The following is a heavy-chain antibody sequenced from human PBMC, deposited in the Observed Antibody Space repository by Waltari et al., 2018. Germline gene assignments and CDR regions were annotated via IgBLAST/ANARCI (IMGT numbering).Heavy chain of an antibody. CDR1: GYSISSGYY. CDR2: IYHSGST. Sequence: QVQLQESGPGLVKPSETLSLTCAVSGYSISSGYYWGWIRQPPGKGLGWIVIIYHSGSTYYNPSLKSRVTISVDTSKNQFSLKLSSVTAADTAVYYCARLEIRSGYNYWGQGTLVTVSS. J-gene: IGHJ4*02. CDR3: ARLEIRSGYNY. V-gene: IGHV4-38-2*01. D-gene: IGHD3-3*01.